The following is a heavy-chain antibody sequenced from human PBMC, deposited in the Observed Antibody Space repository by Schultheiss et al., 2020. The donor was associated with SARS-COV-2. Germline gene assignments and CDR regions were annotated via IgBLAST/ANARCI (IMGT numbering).Heavy chain of an antibody. CDR3: ARHSPYGDYDFWSGYYFRDYYYGMDV. V-gene: IGHV5-51*01. D-gene: IGHD3-3*01. Sequence: GESLKISCKSSGYSFTSYWIGWVRQMPGKGLEWMGIIYPGNSDTRYSPSFQGHVTISADKSISTAYLQWSSLKASDTAMYYCARHSPYGDYDFWSGYYFRDYYYGMDVWGQGTTVTVSS. CDR2: IYPGNSDT. CDR1: GYSFTSYW. J-gene: IGHJ6*02.